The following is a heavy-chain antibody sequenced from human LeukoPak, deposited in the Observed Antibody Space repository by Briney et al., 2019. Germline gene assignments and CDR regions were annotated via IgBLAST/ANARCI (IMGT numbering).Heavy chain of an antibody. D-gene: IGHD2-15*01. V-gene: IGHV3-30*02. J-gene: IGHJ4*02. CDR1: GFTFSDYS. CDR2: IRYDGNNK. Sequence: PGGSLRLSCAASGFTFSDYSMHWVHQAPGKGLNWVAFIRYDGNNKYYADSVKGRFTISRDNSKNTLYLQMNSLRAEDTAVYYCAKVRYCSGVNCYPDDNWGQGTLVTVSS. CDR3: AKVRYCSGVNCYPDDN.